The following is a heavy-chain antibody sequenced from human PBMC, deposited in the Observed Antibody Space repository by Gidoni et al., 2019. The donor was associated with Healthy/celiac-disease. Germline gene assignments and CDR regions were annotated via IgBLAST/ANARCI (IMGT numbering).Heavy chain of an antibody. CDR1: GFTSSSYS. J-gene: IGHJ4*02. Sequence: EVQLVESGGGLVQHGGSLRLSCAASGFTSSSYSMNWVRQAPGKGLEWVSYIISSSSTIYYAESVKGRFTISRDNAKNSLYLQRNSLRAEDTAVYYCARDLGYYDSSGYYSSFDYWGQGTLVTVSS. D-gene: IGHD3-22*01. CDR2: IISSSSTI. V-gene: IGHV3-48*01. CDR3: ARDLGYYDSSGYYSSFDY.